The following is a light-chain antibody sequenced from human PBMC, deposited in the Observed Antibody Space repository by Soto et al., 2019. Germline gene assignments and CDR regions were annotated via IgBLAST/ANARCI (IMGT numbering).Light chain of an antibody. Sequence: EVRMTQSPPTLSVSPGEGATLACRASQSLTSNLAWYQQKPGLAPRLLIYDASTRATGIPARFSGSGSGTEFTLTISGLQSEDSAVYYCQQYSYWPRTFGQGSKVDVK. CDR1: QSLTSN. CDR3: QQYSYWPRT. V-gene: IGKV3-15*01. J-gene: IGKJ1*01. CDR2: DAS.